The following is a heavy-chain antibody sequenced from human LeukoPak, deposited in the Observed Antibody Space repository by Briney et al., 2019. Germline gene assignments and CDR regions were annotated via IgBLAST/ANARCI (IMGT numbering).Heavy chain of an antibody. V-gene: IGHV3-53*01. CDR2: IYSGGST. CDR3: AKDGSALYSSSWYFDY. Sequence: LSGGSLRLSCAASGFTVSSNYMSWVRQAPGKGLEWVSVIYSGGSTYCADSVKGRFTISRDNSKNTLYLQMNSLRAEDTAVYYCAKDGSALYSSSWYFDYWGQGTLVTVSS. J-gene: IGHJ4*02. CDR1: GFTVSSNY. D-gene: IGHD6-13*01.